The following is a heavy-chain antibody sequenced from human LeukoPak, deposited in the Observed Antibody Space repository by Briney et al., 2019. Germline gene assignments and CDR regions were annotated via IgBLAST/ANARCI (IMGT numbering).Heavy chain of an antibody. CDR2: IKQDGSEK. J-gene: IGHJ4*02. D-gene: IGHD5-18*01. CDR3: ASGDTAMVVLFDY. Sequence: GGSLRLSCAASGFTFSSYWMSWVRQAPGKGLEWVANIKQDGSEKYYVDSVKGRFTISRDNAKNSLYLQMSSLRADDTAVYYCASGDTAMVVLFDYWGQGTLVTVSS. CDR1: GFTFSSYW. V-gene: IGHV3-7*01.